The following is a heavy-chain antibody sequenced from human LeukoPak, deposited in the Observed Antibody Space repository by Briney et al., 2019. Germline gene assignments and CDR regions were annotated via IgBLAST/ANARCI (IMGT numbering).Heavy chain of an antibody. Sequence: SETLSLTCAVYGGSFSGYYWSWIRQPPGKGLEWIGEVNHSGSTNYNPSLKSRVTISVDTSKNHFSLKLSSVTAADTAVYYCARGRRYPTRFDPWGQGTLVTVSS. CDR3: ARGRRYPTRFDP. CDR2: VNHSGST. J-gene: IGHJ5*02. V-gene: IGHV4-34*01. D-gene: IGHD3-9*01. CDR1: GGSFSGYY.